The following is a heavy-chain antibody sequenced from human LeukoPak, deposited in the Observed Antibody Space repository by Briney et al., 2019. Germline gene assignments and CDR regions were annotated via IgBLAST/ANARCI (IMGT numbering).Heavy chain of an antibody. J-gene: IGHJ4*02. CDR1: GGSFSSTSDYY. D-gene: IGHD6-19*01. CDR2: INYSGTT. Sequence: TSETLSLSCTVVGGSFSSTSDYYWGWIRQPPGKGLEWILSINYSGTTNYNPSLRSPVTISVDTSKNQFSLRLYSVTAADTAVYYCARRGPTSGRGDAFDYWGQGTPVTVSS. CDR3: ARRGPTSGRGDAFDY. V-gene: IGHV4-39*01.